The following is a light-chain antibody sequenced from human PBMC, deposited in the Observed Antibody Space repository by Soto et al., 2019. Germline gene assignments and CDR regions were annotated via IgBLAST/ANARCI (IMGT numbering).Light chain of an antibody. CDR2: KAS. CDR3: HQYNLYWT. Sequence: DIQMTQSPSTLPASVGDRVTITCRASQTISTWLAWYQQKPGKVPKLLIYKASSLESGVPSRFSGSGSATELTLTISSLQPDDFSTYYCHQYNLYWTFGQGTKVEIK. CDR1: QTISTW. J-gene: IGKJ1*01. V-gene: IGKV1-5*03.